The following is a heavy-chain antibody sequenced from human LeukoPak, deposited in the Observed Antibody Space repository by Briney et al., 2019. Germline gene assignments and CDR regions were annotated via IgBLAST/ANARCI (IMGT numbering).Heavy chain of an antibody. CDR2: INPNSGGT. CDR1: GYTFTGYY. V-gene: IGHV1-2*02. J-gene: IGHJ4*02. D-gene: IGHD6-13*01. Sequence: GASVKVSCKASGYTFTGYYMHWVRQAPGQGLEWMGWINPNSGGTNYAQKFQGRVTMTRDTSISTAYMELSRLRSDDTAVYYCARDGSIAAAGKQNFDYWGQGTLVTVSS. CDR3: ARDGSIAAAGKQNFDY.